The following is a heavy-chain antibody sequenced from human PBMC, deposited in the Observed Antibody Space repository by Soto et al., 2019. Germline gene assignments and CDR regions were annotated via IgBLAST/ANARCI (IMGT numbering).Heavy chain of an antibody. CDR1: GLTVSHNY. CDR2: LYTEGTT. D-gene: IGHD3-16*01. CDR3: LRPRPSGENYGMDV. J-gene: IGHJ6*02. Sequence: GGSLRLSCVASGLTVSHNYMAWVRQAPEMGLEWVSILYTEGTTYYADSVKGRFTISRASSKNTLFLQMDSLRAEDTAVYYCLRPRPSGENYGMDVWGQGTTVTVSS. V-gene: IGHV3-53*01.